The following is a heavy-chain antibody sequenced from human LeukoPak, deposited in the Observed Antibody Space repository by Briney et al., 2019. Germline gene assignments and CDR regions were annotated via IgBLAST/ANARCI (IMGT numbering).Heavy chain of an antibody. V-gene: IGHV3-48*04. D-gene: IGHD5-18*01. CDR1: GFTFSTYN. CDR3: ARGYSSGYGALDI. CDR2: IGSISSAI. Sequence: GGSLRLSCAASGFTFSTYNMNWVRQAPGKGLEWVSYIGSISSAIYYADSVKGRFTISRDNAKNSLCLQMNSLRAEDTAVYYCARGYSSGYGALDIWGQGTMVTVSS. J-gene: IGHJ3*02.